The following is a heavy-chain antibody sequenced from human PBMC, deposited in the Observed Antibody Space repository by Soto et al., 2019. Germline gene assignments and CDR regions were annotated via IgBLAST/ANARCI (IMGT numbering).Heavy chain of an antibody. CDR3: ARGGRNDILTGYYMGVFDY. V-gene: IGHV3-30-3*01. CDR1: GFTFSSYA. J-gene: IGHJ4*02. D-gene: IGHD3-9*01. CDR2: ISYDGSNK. Sequence: HPGGSLRLSCAASGFTFSSYAMHWVRQAPGKGLEWVAVISYDGSNKYYADSVKGRFTISRDNSKNTLYLQMNSLRAEDTAVYYCARGGRNDILTGYYMGVFDYWGQGTLVTVSS.